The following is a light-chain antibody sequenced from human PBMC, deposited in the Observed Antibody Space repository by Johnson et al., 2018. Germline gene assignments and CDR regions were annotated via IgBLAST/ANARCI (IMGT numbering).Light chain of an antibody. CDR3: GRWDSSLSAGNV. J-gene: IGLJ1*01. V-gene: IGLV1-51*02. CDR1: SSNIGNNY. Sequence: QSVLTQPPSVSAAPGQKVTISCSGSSSNIGNNYVSWYQQLPGTAPKLLIYENNKRPSGIPDRFSGSKYGTSATMGITGLQTGDEADYYCGRWDSSLSAGNVFGTGTKVTVL. CDR2: ENN.